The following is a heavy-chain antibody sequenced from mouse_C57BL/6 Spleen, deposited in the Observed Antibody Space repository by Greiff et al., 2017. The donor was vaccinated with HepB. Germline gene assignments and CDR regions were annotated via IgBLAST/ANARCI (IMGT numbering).Heavy chain of an antibody. Sequence: VNLVESRAELVKPGASVKISCKASGYAFSSYWMNWVKQRPGKGLEWIGQIYPGDGDTNYNGKFKGKATLTADKSSSTAYMQLSSLTSEDSAVYFCASLYYDYDGNYAMDYWGQGTSVTVSS. J-gene: IGHJ4*01. CDR1: GYAFSSYW. D-gene: IGHD2-4*01. V-gene: IGHV1-80*01. CDR2: IYPGDGDT. CDR3: ASLYYDYDGNYAMDY.